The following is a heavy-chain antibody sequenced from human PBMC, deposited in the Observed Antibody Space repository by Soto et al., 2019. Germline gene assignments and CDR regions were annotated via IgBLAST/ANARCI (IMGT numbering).Heavy chain of an antibody. J-gene: IGHJ3*01. D-gene: IGHD6-19*01. CDR2: ISGSGGSA. V-gene: IGHV3-23*01. CDR3: VREGSGWNSRGSFDF. CDR1: GFTFSNYA. Sequence: GGSLRLSCAASGFTFSNYAMNWVRQAPGKGLECVSVISGSGGSAYYADSVQGRFTISRDNSKSTLYMQMNSLRDEDTAIYYCVREGSGWNSRGSFDFWGRGTMVTVSS.